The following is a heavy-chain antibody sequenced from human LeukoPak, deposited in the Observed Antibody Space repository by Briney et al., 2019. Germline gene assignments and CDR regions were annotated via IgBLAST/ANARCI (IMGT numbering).Heavy chain of an antibody. J-gene: IGHJ4*02. CDR2: INHSGST. V-gene: IGHV4-34*01. CDR1: GGSFSGYY. Sequence: SSETLSLTCAVYGGSFSGYYWSWIRQPPGKGLEWIGEINHSGSTNYNPSLKSRVTISVDTSKNQFSLKLSSETAADTAVYYCAAFLAAGIYWGQGTLVTVSS. D-gene: IGHD6-13*01. CDR3: AAFLAAGIY.